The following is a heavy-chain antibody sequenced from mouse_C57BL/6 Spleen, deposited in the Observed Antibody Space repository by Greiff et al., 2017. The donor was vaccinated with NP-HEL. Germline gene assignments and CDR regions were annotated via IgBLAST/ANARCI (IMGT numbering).Heavy chain of an antibody. V-gene: IGHV1-7*01. J-gene: IGHJ4*01. CDR2: INPSSGYT. CDR3: ARSRPDGYSYAMDY. Sequence: QVQLQQSGAELAKPGASVKLSCKASGYTFTSYWMHWVKQRPGQGLEWIGYINPSSGYTKYNQKFKDKATLTADKSSSTSYLQLSRLTYEDSAVYYCARSRPDGYSYAMDYWGQGTSVTVSS. CDR1: GYTFTSYW. D-gene: IGHD2-3*01.